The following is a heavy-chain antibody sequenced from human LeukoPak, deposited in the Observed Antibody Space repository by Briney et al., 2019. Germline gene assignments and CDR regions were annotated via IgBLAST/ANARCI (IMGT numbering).Heavy chain of an antibody. V-gene: IGHV3-21*01. CDR3: MRGATDTTRWFDP. Sequence: GGSLRLSCAASGFTFNAYSMGWVRQAPGKGLEWVSIISRASESIFYADSMKGRFTISRDNAKNSLYLQMNGLRAEDTAAYYCMRGATDTTRWFDPWGQGTLVIVSS. D-gene: IGHD1-7*01. CDR2: ISRASESI. J-gene: IGHJ5*02. CDR1: GFTFNAYS.